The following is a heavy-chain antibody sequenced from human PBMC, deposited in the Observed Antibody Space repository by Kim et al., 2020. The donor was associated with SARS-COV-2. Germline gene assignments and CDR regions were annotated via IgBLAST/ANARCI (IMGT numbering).Heavy chain of an antibody. CDR3: ARDFYSDY. J-gene: IGHJ4*02. V-gene: IGHV4-38-2*02. CDR2: IYYSGST. CDR1: GYSISSGYY. D-gene: IGHD4-4*01. Sequence: SETLSLTCTVSGYSISSGYYWGWIRQPPGKGLEYIWSIYYSGSTYYNPSLKSRVTISLDTSKNQFSLKLSSVTAADTAVYYCARDFYSDYWGRGTLATVSS.